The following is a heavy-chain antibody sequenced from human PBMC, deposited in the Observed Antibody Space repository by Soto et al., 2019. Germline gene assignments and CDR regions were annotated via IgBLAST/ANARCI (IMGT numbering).Heavy chain of an antibody. Sequence: GGSLRLSCAASGFTFSNAWMSWVRQAPGKGLEWVGRIKSKTDGGTTDYAAPVKGRFTISRDDSKNTLYLQMNSLKTEDTAVYYCTNALLYPDAFDIWGQGTMVTVSS. J-gene: IGHJ3*02. V-gene: IGHV3-15*01. CDR1: GFTFSNAW. CDR3: TNALLYPDAFDI. D-gene: IGHD2-2*02. CDR2: IKSKTDGGTT.